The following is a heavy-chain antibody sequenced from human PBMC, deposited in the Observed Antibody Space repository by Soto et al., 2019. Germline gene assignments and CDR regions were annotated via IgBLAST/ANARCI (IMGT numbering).Heavy chain of an antibody. CDR3: ARVVILVPTASTHYYYHMDV. V-gene: IGHV1-69*01. J-gene: IGHJ6*02. CDR1: GGTFSNYA. Sequence: QVQLVQSGAEVRKPGSSVTVSCKASGGTFSNYAISWVRQAPGQGLEWMGGIIPIAGTGSYAQKFQGRVTITADEPTTTAYMELSSSRFEDTAVYYCARVVILVPTASTHYYYHMDVWGPGTTVTVSS. D-gene: IGHD2-2*01. CDR2: IIPIAGTG.